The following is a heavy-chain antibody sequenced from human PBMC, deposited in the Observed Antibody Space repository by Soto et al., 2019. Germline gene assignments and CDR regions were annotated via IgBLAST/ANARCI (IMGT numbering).Heavy chain of an antibody. D-gene: IGHD3-16*02. CDR1: GGSITSYY. Sequence: SETLSLTCTVSGGSITSYYWSWIRQPPGKGLEWIGHIYYTGSSNYNYNPSLKSRVTISVDTSKNQFSLKLSSVTAADTAVYYCARDRMITFGGVIVDWGQGTLVTVSS. J-gene: IGHJ4*02. CDR3: ARDRMITFGGVIVD. CDR2: IYYTGSSNY. V-gene: IGHV4-59*12.